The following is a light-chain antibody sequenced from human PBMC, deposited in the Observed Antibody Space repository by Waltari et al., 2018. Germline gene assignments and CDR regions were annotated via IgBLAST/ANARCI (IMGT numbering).Light chain of an antibody. CDR2: GGN. J-gene: IGLJ1*01. CDR3: VAWDVSLSGYV. V-gene: IGLV1-44*01. CDR1: SSNIGSRP. Sequence: QSVLTQPPSASGTPGQRVTISCSGSSSNIGSRPVNWYQQFPGTTPKLLIQGGNQRPPGVTDRFSGSKSGTSASLAISGLQSEDEADYYCVAWDVSLSGYVFGTGTKVTVL.